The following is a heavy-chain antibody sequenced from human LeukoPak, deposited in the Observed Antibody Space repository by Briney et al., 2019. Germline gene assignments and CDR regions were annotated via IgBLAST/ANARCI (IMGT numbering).Heavy chain of an antibody. CDR1: GYTFTGYY. J-gene: IGHJ2*01. CDR3: ARARGGKGYFDL. CDR2: INPNSGGT. Sequence: ASVKVSSTASGYTFTGYYMHWVRQAPGQGLEGMGWINPNSGGTNYAQKFQSRVTMTRDTSISRAYMELSRLRSDDTAVYYCARARGGKGYFDLWGRGTLVTVSS. V-gene: IGHV1-2*02. D-gene: IGHD4-23*01.